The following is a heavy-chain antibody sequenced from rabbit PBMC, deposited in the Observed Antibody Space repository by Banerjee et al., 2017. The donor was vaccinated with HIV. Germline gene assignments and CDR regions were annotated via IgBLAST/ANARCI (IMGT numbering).Heavy chain of an antibody. Sequence: QEQLEESGGDLVQPEGSLTLTCKASGLDFSNSYWICWVRQAPGKGLEWIACINTNSGSTAYASWVNGRFSISRENTQNTVSLQMNSLTAADTATYFCVRAHASSSGYYTYLYLWGQGTLVTVS. D-gene: IGHD1-1*01. J-gene: IGHJ4*01. CDR2: INTNSGST. CDR3: VRAHASSSGYYTYLYL. CDR1: GLDFSNSYW. V-gene: IGHV1S45*01.